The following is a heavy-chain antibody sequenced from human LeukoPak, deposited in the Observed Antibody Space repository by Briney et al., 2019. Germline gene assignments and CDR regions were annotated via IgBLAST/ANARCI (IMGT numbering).Heavy chain of an antibody. Sequence: SETLSLTCAVFGGSFTTYYWTWIRQPPGKGLEWIGEINHGGSTNYNPSLKSRVTISVDTSKNQFSLKLTSVTAADTAVYYCVRARFDYWGQGTLVTVSS. CDR2: INHGGST. CDR3: VRARFDY. J-gene: IGHJ4*02. V-gene: IGHV4-34*01. CDR1: GGSFTTYY.